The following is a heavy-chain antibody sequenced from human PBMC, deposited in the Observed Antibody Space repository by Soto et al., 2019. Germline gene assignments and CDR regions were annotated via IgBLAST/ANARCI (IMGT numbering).Heavy chain of an antibody. CDR1: GFTFSSSY. CDR3: ARDSISYGAGVNDY. Sequence: EVHLVESGGGLIQPGGSLRLSCAASGFTFSSSYMSWVRQAPGKGLEWLSIIYSDGRTFYADSVKGRFTISTDNSKNTVDLQMSTLRVEHTAVYYCARDSISYGAGVNDYWGQGTLVTVS. J-gene: IGHJ4*02. D-gene: IGHD5-18*01. CDR2: IYSDGRT. V-gene: IGHV3-53*01.